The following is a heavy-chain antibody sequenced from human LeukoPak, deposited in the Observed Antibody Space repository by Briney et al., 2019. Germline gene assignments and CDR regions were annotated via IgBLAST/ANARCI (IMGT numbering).Heavy chain of an antibody. CDR3: ARVSRWLDGGYGMDV. CDR1: GYTFTGYY. CDR2: INPNSGGT. D-gene: IGHD2-15*01. J-gene: IGHJ6*02. Sequence: ASVKVSCKASGYTFTGYYMHWVRQAPGQGLEWMGWINPNSGGTNYAQKFQGRATMTRDTSISTAYMELSRLRSDGTAVYYCARVSRWLDGGYGMDVWGQGTTVTVSS. V-gene: IGHV1-2*02.